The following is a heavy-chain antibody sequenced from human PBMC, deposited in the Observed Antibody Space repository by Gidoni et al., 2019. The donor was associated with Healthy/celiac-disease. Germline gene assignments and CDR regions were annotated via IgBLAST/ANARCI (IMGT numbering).Heavy chain of an antibody. CDR2: ISSSSSYI. D-gene: IGHD4-17*01. V-gene: IGHV3-21*01. CDR3: ARGGRWGQPYGGNSGGWFDP. Sequence: DVQLVESGGGLVKPGGSLRLSCAASGFTFSSYSMNWVRQAPGKGMEWVSSISSSSSYIYYADSVKCRFTISRDNAKNSLYLQMNSLRAEDTAVYYCARGGRWGQPYGGNSGGWFDPWGQGTLVTVSS. CDR1: GFTFSSYS. J-gene: IGHJ5*02.